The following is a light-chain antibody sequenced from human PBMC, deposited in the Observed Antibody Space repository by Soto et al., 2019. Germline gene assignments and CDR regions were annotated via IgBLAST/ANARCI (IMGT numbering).Light chain of an antibody. CDR3: QQSYSTLWA. CDR2: DAS. Sequence: DIQMTQSPSTLSASVGDRVTITCRASQSISNRLAWYHQKPGKTPNLLIYDASNLGSGVPSRFSGSGSGTDFTLTISSLQPEDFATYYCQQSYSTLWAFGQGTKVEIK. J-gene: IGKJ1*01. V-gene: IGKV1-5*01. CDR1: QSISNR.